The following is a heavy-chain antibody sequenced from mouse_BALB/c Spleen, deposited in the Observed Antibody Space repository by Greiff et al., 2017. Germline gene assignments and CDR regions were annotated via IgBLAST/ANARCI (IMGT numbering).Heavy chain of an antibody. CDR1: GFSLTSYG. Sequence: VQGVESGPDLVAPSKSLSITCTVSGFSLTSYGVHWVRQPPGKGLEWLVVIWSDGSTTYNSALKSRLSISKDNSKSQVFLKMNSLQTDDTAMYYCARHGYYGNPYAMDYWGQGTSVTVSS. J-gene: IGHJ4*01. CDR2: IWSDGST. V-gene: IGHV2-6-2*01. CDR3: ARHGYYGNPYAMDY. D-gene: IGHD2-1*01.